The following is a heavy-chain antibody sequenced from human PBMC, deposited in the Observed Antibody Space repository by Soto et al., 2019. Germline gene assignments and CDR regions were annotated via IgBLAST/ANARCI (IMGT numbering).Heavy chain of an antibody. CDR1: GGSFSGYY. Sequence: SETLSLTCAVYGGSFSGYYWSWIRQPPGKGLEWIGEINHSGSTNYNPSLKSRVTISVDTSKNQFSLKLSSVTAADTAVYYCARGLLIRYWGQGTLVTVSS. J-gene: IGHJ4*02. CDR2: INHSGST. V-gene: IGHV4-34*01. CDR3: ARGLLIRY. D-gene: IGHD2-15*01.